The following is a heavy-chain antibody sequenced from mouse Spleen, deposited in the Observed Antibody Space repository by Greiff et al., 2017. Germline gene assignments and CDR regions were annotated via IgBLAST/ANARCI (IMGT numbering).Heavy chain of an antibody. CDR1: GFTFSDYY. J-gene: IGHJ3*01. V-gene: IGHV5-16*01. CDR2: INYDGSST. CDR3: ARGEDGFAY. Sequence: EVKLVESEGGLVQPGSSMKLSCTASGFTFSDYYMAWVRQVPEKGLEWVANINYDGSSTYYLDSLKSRFIISRDNAKNILYLQMSSLKSEDTATYYCARGEDGFAYWGQGTLVTVSA.